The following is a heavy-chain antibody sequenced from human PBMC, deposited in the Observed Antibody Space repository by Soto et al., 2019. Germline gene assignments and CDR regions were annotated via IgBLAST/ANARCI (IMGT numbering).Heavy chain of an antibody. D-gene: IGHD3-3*01. CDR3: SRDDSDGFFN. Sequence: PGGSLRLSCAAPGFTFSNHWMHWVRQAPGKGLEWVSRINSDGSTTTYADSVKGRFTIFRHNAKNTLYLQLNSLESEDTAVYYCSRDDSDGFFNWGRGTLVTVSS. J-gene: IGHJ4*02. CDR1: GFTFSNHW. CDR2: INSDGSTT. V-gene: IGHV3-74*01.